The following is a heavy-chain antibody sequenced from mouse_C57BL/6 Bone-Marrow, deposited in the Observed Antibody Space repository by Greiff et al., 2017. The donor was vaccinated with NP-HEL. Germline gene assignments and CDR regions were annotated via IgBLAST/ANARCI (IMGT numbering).Heavy chain of an antibody. Sequence: QVQLQQPGAELVKPGASVKVSCKASGYTFTSYWMHWVKQRPGQGLEWIGRIHPSDSDTNYNQKFKGKATLTVDKSSSTAYMQLSSLTSEDSALYYCAIGAHYGSSYWYLDGWGTGTTVTVSS. CDR1: GYTFTSYW. V-gene: IGHV1-74*01. D-gene: IGHD1-1*01. J-gene: IGHJ1*03. CDR3: AIGAHYGSSYWYLDG. CDR2: IHPSDSDT.